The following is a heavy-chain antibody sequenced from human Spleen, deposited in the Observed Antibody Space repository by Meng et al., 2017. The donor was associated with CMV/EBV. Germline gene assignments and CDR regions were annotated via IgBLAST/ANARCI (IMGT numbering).Heavy chain of an antibody. CDR3: ARNKVPGGNDFDY. V-gene: IGHV3-30*06. CDR2: ISYDGSNT. Sequence: ASGFPFSISRMHWVRQAPGKGLEWVAVISYDGSNTYYADSVKGRFTISRDNSKNTLYLQMNSLKTEDTAVYYCARNKVPGGNDFDYWGQGTLVTVSS. D-gene: IGHD4-23*01. CDR1: GFPFSISR. J-gene: IGHJ4*02.